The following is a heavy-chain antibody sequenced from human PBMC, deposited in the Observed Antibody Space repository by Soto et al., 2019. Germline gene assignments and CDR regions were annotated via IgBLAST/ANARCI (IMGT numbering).Heavy chain of an antibody. J-gene: IGHJ4*02. Sequence: VQLVQSGAEVKKPGASVKVSCKASGYTFTNYPIHWVRQAPGQGLEWMGWINVGNGNTKYSQKYQGRVTLTRDTSESTAYMELSSLGSEATAVSYCASSSARGHWGQGTLVTVSS. V-gene: IGHV1-3*01. CDR2: INVGNGNT. CDR3: ASSSARGH. CDR1: GYTFTNYP.